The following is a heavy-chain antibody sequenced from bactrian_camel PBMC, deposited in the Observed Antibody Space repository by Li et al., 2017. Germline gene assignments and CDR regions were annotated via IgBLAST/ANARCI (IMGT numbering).Heavy chain of an antibody. J-gene: IGHJ4*01. CDR2: INSGGGST. D-gene: IGHD4*01. Sequence: HVQLVESGGALVQPGGFLRLSCLTSGFTFTANWMHWVRQAPGKGLEWVSAINSGGGSTLYADSVKGRFTISRDNVKNTLYLQMNSLKVEDTAMYYCALDVSRAYEKNCYPPGDAHGYSDWGQGTQVTVS. V-gene: IGHV3S1*01. CDR3: ALDVSRAYEKNCYPPGDAHGYSD. CDR1: GFTFTANW.